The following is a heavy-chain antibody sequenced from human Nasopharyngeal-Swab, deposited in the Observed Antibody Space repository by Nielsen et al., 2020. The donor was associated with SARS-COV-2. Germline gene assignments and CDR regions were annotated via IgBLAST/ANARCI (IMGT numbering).Heavy chain of an antibody. Sequence: GESLKISCTASGFTFGDYAMSWVRQAPGKGLEWVGFIRSKAYGGTTEYAASVKGRFTISRDDSKSIAYLQMNSLRAEDTAVYYCATSLQKDYFDYWGQGTLVTVSS. CDR2: IRSKAYGGTT. CDR1: GFTFGDYA. CDR3: ATSLQKDYFDY. V-gene: IGHV3-49*04. D-gene: IGHD3-10*01. J-gene: IGHJ4*02.